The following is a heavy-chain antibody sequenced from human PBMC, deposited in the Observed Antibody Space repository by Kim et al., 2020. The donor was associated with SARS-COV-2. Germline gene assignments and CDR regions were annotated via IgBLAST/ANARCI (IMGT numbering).Heavy chain of an antibody. J-gene: IGHJ4*02. D-gene: IGHD3-22*01. CDR3: ARLLSYYDSSGHFDY. Sequence: PSLKRRVTISVDTSKNQFSQKLSSVTAADTAVYYCARLLSYYDSSGHFDYWGQGTLVTVSS. V-gene: IGHV4-59*08.